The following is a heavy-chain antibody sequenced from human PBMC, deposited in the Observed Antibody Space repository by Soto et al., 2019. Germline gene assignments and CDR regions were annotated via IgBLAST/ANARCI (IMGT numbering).Heavy chain of an antibody. Sequence: LRLSCAASGFTFSSYGMHWVRQAPGKGLEWVAVISYDGSNKYYADSVKGRFTISRDNSKNTLYLQMDSLRAEDTAVYYCAKMYDYGDYERDYYYYGMDVWGQGTTVTVSS. J-gene: IGHJ6*02. CDR1: GFTFSSYG. CDR3: AKMYDYGDYERDYYYYGMDV. V-gene: IGHV3-30*18. CDR2: ISYDGSNK. D-gene: IGHD4-17*01.